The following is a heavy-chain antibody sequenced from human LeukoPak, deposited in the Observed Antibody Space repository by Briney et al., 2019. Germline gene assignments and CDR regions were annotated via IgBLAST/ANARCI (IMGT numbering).Heavy chain of an antibody. CDR3: ARLSSHYGDYKVDP. CDR2: INPNSGGT. J-gene: IGHJ5*02. CDR1: GYTFTGYY. Sequence: APVKVSCKASGYTFTGYYMHWVRQAPGQGLEWMGWINPNSGGTNYAQKFQGRVTMTRNTSISTAYMELRSLRSEDTAVYYCARLSSHYGDYKVDPWGQGTLVTVSS. D-gene: IGHD4-17*01. V-gene: IGHV1-2*02.